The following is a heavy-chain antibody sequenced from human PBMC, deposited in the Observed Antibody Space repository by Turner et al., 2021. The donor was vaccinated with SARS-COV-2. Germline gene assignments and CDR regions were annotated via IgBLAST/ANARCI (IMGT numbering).Heavy chain of an antibody. CDR1: GFTLSNYW. Sequence: EVKLVESGGGLVQPGGPLRLSCAASGFTLSNYWMHWVRQAPGKWLVWVSRINTDGLTRRYADSVKGRFTISRDNAKNTVYLQMNSLGVEDTAVYYCARVDRGSSYGKFDSWGQGTLVAVSS. J-gene: IGHJ4*02. CDR3: ARVDRGSSYGKFDS. V-gene: IGHV3-74*01. D-gene: IGHD5-18*01. CDR2: INTDGLTR.